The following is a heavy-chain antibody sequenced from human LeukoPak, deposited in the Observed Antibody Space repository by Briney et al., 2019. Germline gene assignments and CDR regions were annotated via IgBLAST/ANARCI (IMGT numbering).Heavy chain of an antibody. CDR3: ARGLGGTYYYYYGMDV. CDR2: IYTSGST. D-gene: IGHD2-15*01. J-gene: IGHJ6*02. CDR1: GGSISSGSYY. Sequence: SETLSLTCTVSGGSISSGSYYWSWIRQPAGKGLEWIGRIYTSGSTNYNPSLKSRVTISVDTSKNQFSLKLSSVTAADTAVYYCARGLGGTYYYYYGMDVWGQGTTVTVFS. V-gene: IGHV4-61*02.